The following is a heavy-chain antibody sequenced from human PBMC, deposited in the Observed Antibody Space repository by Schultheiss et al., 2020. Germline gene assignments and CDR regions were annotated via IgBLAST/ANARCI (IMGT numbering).Heavy chain of an antibody. Sequence: SETLSLTCAVSGGPISSSNWWSWVRQPPGKGLEWIGYIYYSGSTHYNPSLKSRVTISVDTSKNQFSLKLSSVTAADTAVYYCARITPDYYYYMDVWGKGTTVTVSS. CDR1: GGPISSSNW. CDR2: IYYSGST. V-gene: IGHV4-4*02. CDR3: ARITPDYYYYMDV. J-gene: IGHJ6*03. D-gene: IGHD4-23*01.